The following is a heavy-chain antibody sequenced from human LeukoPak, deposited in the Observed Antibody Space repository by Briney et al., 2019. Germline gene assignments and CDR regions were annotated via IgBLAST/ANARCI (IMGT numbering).Heavy chain of an antibody. D-gene: IGHD3-22*01. J-gene: IGHJ4*02. CDR3: ARGRYTYYYDSSGYPFDY. CDR2: IYYSGST. V-gene: IGHV4-30-4*08. Sequence: SETLSLTCTVSGGSISSGDYYWSWIRQPPGKGLEWIGYIYYSGSTNYNPSLKSRVTISVDTSKNQFSLKLSSVTAADTAVYYCARGRYTYYYDSSGYPFDYWGQGTLVTVSS. CDR1: GGSISSGDYY.